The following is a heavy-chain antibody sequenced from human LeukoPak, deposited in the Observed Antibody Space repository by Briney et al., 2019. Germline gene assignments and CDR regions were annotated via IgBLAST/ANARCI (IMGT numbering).Heavy chain of an antibody. CDR2: ILTSGST. V-gene: IGHV4-4*09. CDR3: ARVRVSGSYLYYFDS. Sequence: PSETLSLTCTVSGGSISSYHWSWVRRPPGKGLEWIGYILTSGSTNYNPSLKSRLTISVDTSKNQFTLKVNSVTAADTAVYYCARVRVSGSYLYYFDSWGQGNLVTVSS. CDR1: GGSISSYH. D-gene: IGHD1-26*01. J-gene: IGHJ4*02.